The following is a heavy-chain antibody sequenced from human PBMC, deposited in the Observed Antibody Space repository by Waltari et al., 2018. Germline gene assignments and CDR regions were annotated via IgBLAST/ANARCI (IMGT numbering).Heavy chain of an antibody. CDR2: IYSGGKT. V-gene: IGHV3-53*02. J-gene: IGHJ4*02. CDR3: ARESGGSGYFDY. D-gene: IGHD2-15*01. CDR1: GFTVSGNY. Sequence: VQLVETGGGLIQPGESLRLSCAASGFTVSGNYMSWARQAPGKGLEWVSDIYSGGKTYYADSVKGRFTISRDNSKNTVYLQMISLRVEDTAVYYCARESGGSGYFDYWGQGTLVTVSS.